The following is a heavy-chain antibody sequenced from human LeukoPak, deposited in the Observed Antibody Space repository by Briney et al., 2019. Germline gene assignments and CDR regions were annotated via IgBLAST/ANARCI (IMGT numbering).Heavy chain of an antibody. D-gene: IGHD3-22*01. J-gene: IGHJ3*02. CDR1: GGSISSYY. CDR2: ISYSGST. Sequence: SETLSLTCTVSGGSISSYYWSWIRQPPGKGLEWIGYISYSGSTNYNPSLKSRVTISVDTSKNQFSLKLSSVTAADTAVYYCARLAKGGYYDSSGYYPPRNAFDIWGQGTMVTVSS. CDR3: ARLAKGGYYDSSGYYPPRNAFDI. V-gene: IGHV4-59*08.